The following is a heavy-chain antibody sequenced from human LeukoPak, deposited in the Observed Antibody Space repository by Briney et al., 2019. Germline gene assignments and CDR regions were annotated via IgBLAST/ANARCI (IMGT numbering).Heavy chain of an antibody. CDR1: GFSLSSGVVG. V-gene: IGHV2-5*01. Sequence: SGPTLVNPTQTLTLTCTLSGFSLSSGVVGVGWIRQPPGKTLEWLALIYWNDDTRYSPSLKNRLTITKDTSENQVVLTLTNMEPVDTATYYCTHTVDYGGNPNDYWGQGTLVTVSS. CDR2: IYWNDDT. D-gene: IGHD4-23*01. J-gene: IGHJ4*02. CDR3: THTVDYGGNPNDY.